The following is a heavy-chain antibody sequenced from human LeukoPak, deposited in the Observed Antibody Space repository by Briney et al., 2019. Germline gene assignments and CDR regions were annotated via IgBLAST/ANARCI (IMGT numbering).Heavy chain of an antibody. CDR1: GVTLSSYA. J-gene: IGHJ4*02. D-gene: IGHD6-19*01. V-gene: IGHV3-23*01. Sequence: GGSLRLSCAASGVTLSSYALTWVRQAPGKGLEWVSAISGSGGSTYYADSVKGRFTISRHNSKNTLYLQMNSLRAEDTAVYYCAKHSSGWYEYYFDYWGQGTLVTVSS. CDR2: ISGSGGST. CDR3: AKHSSGWYEYYFDY.